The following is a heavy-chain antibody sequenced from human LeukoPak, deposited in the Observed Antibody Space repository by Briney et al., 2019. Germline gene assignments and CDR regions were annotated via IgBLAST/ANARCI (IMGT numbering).Heavy chain of an antibody. V-gene: IGHV4-34*01. CDR2: INHSGST. J-gene: IGHJ4*02. Sequence: PSETLSLTCAVYGGSFSGYYWSWIRQPPGKGLEWIGEINHSGSTNYNPSLKRRVTISVDTSKNQFSLKLSSVTAADTAVYYCARLLVGGYSYGYYDYWGQGTLVTVSS. CDR1: GGSFSGYY. D-gene: IGHD5-18*01. CDR3: ARLLVGGYSYGYYDY.